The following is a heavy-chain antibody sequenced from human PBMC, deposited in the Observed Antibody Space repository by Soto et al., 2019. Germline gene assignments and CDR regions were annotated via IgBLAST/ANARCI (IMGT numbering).Heavy chain of an antibody. CDR1: GFYISSYY. CDR2: IYYSGST. V-gene: IGHV4-59*01. D-gene: IGHD2-15*01. J-gene: IGHJ4*02. Sequence: PSETLSLTCPVSGFYISSYYWSWIRQPPGKGLEWIGYIYYSGSTNYNPSLKSRVTVSVDTSKNQFSLKLSSVTAADTAVYYCARSRGYCSGGSCFTLTRWGQGTLVTVSS. CDR3: ARSRGYCSGGSCFTLTR.